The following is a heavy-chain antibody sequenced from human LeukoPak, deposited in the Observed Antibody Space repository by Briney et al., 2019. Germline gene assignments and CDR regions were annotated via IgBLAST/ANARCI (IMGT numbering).Heavy chain of an antibody. Sequence: ASVKVSCKASGYTFTSYGISWVRQAPGQGLEWMGWISAYNGNTNYAQKLQGRVTMTTVTSTCTAYMELRSLRSDDTAVYYCARDGYCSGGSCYEPFDYWGQGTLVTVSS. D-gene: IGHD2-15*01. V-gene: IGHV1-18*01. CDR3: ARDGYCSGGSCYEPFDY. J-gene: IGHJ4*02. CDR1: GYTFTSYG. CDR2: ISAYNGNT.